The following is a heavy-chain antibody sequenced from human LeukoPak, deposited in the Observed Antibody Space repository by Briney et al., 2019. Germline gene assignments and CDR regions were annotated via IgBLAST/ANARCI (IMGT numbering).Heavy chain of an antibody. CDR3: VAPRYSSSWYLYYFDY. V-gene: IGHV1-69*04. D-gene: IGHD6-13*01. J-gene: IGHJ4*02. CDR2: IIPILGIA. CDR1: GGTFSSDA. Sequence: ASVKVSCKASGGTFSSDAISWVRQAPGQGLEWMGRIIPILGIANYAQKFQGRVTITADKSTSTAYMELSSLRSEDTAVYYCVAPRYSSSWYLYYFDYWGQGTLVTVSS.